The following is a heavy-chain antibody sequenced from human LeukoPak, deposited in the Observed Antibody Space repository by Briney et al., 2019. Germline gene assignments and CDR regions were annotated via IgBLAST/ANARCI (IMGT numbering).Heavy chain of an antibody. CDR3: AKGGYSSSPRVYYYYYMDV. D-gene: IGHD6-6*01. CDR2: ISGSGGST. Sequence: PGGSLRLSCAASGFTVSSNYMSWVRQAPGKGLEWVSAISGSGGSTYYADSVKGRFTISRDNSKNTLYLQMNSLRAEDTAVYYCAKGGYSSSPRVYYYYYMDVWGKGTTVTVSS. V-gene: IGHV3-23*01. J-gene: IGHJ6*03. CDR1: GFTVSSNY.